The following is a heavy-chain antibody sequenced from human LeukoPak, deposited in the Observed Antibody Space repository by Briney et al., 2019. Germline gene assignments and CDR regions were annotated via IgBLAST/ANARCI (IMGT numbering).Heavy chain of an antibody. D-gene: IGHD1-1*01. CDR2: IVVGSGNT. CDR1: GFTFTSSA. Sequence: SVKVSCKASGFTFTSSAMQWVRQARGQRLEWIGWIVVGSGNTNYAQKFRERVTITRDMSTSTAYMELSSLRSEDTAVYYCAAFHGRPTGTTIMVDNWFDPWGQGTLVTVSS. CDR3: AAFHGRPTGTTIMVDNWFDP. V-gene: IGHV1-58*02. J-gene: IGHJ5*02.